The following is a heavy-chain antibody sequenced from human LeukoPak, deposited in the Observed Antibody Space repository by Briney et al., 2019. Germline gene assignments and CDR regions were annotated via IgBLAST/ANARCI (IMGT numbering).Heavy chain of an antibody. CDR3: AHYGFSWYFAYFDY. Sequence: SGPTLLNPTPPLTLTCTFSGFSLHTSGVGVGWIRQPPEKALEWLSLIYWDDDKRYSPSLKSRLTITKDTSKNQVVLTMTNMDPVDTATYYCAHYGFSWYFAYFDYWGQGTLVTVSS. V-gene: IGHV2-5*02. D-gene: IGHD6-13*01. CDR2: IYWDDDK. CDR1: GFSLHTSGVG. J-gene: IGHJ4*02.